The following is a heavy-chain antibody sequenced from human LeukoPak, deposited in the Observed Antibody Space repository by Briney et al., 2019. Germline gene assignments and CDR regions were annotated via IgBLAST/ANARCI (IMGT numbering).Heavy chain of an antibody. Sequence: ASVTVSCKASGYTFTGYYMHWVRQAPGQGLEWMGWINPNSGGTNYAQKFQGRVTITRDTSISTAYMELSRLRSDDTAVYYCAREVVAAAANNWFDPWGQGTLVTVSS. CDR3: AREVVAAAANNWFDP. CDR1: GYTFTGYY. J-gene: IGHJ5*02. CDR2: INPNSGGT. D-gene: IGHD6-13*01. V-gene: IGHV1-2*02.